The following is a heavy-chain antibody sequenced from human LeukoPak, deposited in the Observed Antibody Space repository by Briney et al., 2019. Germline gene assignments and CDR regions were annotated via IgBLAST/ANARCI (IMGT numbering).Heavy chain of an antibody. CDR1: GFTFSSYA. CDR3: AKAPSRVADFWSGPPPTM. CDR2: ISGSGGST. V-gene: IGHV3-23*01. J-gene: IGHJ4*02. D-gene: IGHD3-3*01. Sequence: GGSLRLSCAASGFTFSSYAMSWVRQAPGKGLEWVSAISGSGGSTYYADSVKGRFTISRDNSKNTLYLQMNSLRAEDTAVYYCAKAPSRVADFWSGPPPTMWGQGTLVTVSS.